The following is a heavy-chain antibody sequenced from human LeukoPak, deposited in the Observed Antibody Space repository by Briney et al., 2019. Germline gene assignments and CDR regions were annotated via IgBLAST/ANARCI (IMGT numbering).Heavy chain of an antibody. V-gene: IGHV1-8*01. J-gene: IGHJ4*02. CDR3: ARPRVGRGGYSFGSGPKYYFDY. CDR1: GYTFTSYD. D-gene: IGHD5-18*01. Sequence: ASVKVSCKASGYTFTSYDINWVRQATGQGLEWMGWMNPNSGNTGYAQKFQGRVTMTRNTSISTAYMELSSLRSEDTAVYYCARPRVGRGGYSFGSGPKYYFDYGGQGPLVPV. CDR2: MNPNSGNT.